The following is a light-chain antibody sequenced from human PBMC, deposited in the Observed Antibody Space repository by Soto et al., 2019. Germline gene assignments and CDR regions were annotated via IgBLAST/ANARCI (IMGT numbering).Light chain of an antibody. CDR2: GAS. CDR1: QSISTY. Sequence: DIQMTQSPSSLSASVGDRVTITCRASQSISTYLNWYQQKPGKAPKLLIYGASSLQSGVPSRFTGSRSGTDFTLTISSLQPADFATYHCQQSYSTPWTFGQGTKVEIK. J-gene: IGKJ1*01. CDR3: QQSYSTPWT. V-gene: IGKV1-39*01.